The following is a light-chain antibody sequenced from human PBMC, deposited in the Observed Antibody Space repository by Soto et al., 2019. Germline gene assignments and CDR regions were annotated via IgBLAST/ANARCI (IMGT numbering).Light chain of an antibody. CDR1: QTISRSY. V-gene: IGKV3-20*01. CDR3: QQYGSSVT. CDR2: GAS. Sequence: EIVLTQSPGNLSLSPGERATLSCRASQTISRSYLGWYQQKPGQAPRVLMTGASNRATGVPDRFSGSGSGTDFTLTIIRLEPEDSASYYCQQYGSSVTFGPGTKVDIK. J-gene: IGKJ3*01.